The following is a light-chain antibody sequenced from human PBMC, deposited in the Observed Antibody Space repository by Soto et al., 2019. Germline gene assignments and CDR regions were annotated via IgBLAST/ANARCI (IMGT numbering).Light chain of an antibody. V-gene: IGKV3-11*01. J-gene: IGKJ1*01. Sequence: EIVLTQSPATLSVSPGEGATLSCRASQRVSSNVTWYQKKPGQAPRLLSYDASNGATGIPARFSGSGSGTDLTLTISSLEPEDCAVYYCQQRSNWPRTFGQGTKVDIK. CDR2: DAS. CDR3: QQRSNWPRT. CDR1: QRVSSN.